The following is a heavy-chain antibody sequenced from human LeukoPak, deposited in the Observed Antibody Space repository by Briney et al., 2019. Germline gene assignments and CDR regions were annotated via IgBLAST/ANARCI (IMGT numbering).Heavy chain of an antibody. CDR3: ANTRGDKLMNMIFDY. CDR1: RFTFSIYA. Sequence: PGGSLRLSCAASRFTFSIYAMSWVRQAPGKGLEWVSAITGSGGSTWYADSVKGRFTISRDNSKNTLYLQMNSLRAEDTAVYYCANTRGDKLMNMIFDYWGQGTLVTVSS. V-gene: IGHV3-23*01. CDR2: ITGSGGST. J-gene: IGHJ4*02. D-gene: IGHD3-22*01.